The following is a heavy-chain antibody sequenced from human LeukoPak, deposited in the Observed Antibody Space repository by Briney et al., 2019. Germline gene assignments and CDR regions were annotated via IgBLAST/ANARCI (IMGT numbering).Heavy chain of an antibody. V-gene: IGHV1-3*01. Sequence: ASVKVSCKASGYTFTSYAMHWVRQAPGQRLEWMGWINAGNGNTKYSQKFQGRVTITRDTSASTAYMELSSLRSEDTAVYYCAISDIVATIGVFDYWGQGTLVTVSS. CDR3: AISDIVATIGVFDY. CDR1: GYTFTSYA. CDR2: INAGNGNT. J-gene: IGHJ4*02. D-gene: IGHD5-12*01.